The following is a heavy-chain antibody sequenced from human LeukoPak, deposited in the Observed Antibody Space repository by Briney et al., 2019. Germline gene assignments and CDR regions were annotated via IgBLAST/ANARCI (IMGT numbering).Heavy chain of an antibody. CDR1: GFTYTDYS. CDR2: ISSSGSTI. J-gene: IGHJ4*02. Sequence: GGSLRLSCSASGFTYTDYSMSWVRQVPGKGLEWVSYISSSGSTIYYADSVKGRFTISRDNAKNSLYLQMNSLRAEDTAVYYCARVSMVRTSFDYWGQGTLVTVSS. V-gene: IGHV3-11*01. D-gene: IGHD3-10*01. CDR3: ARVSMVRTSFDY.